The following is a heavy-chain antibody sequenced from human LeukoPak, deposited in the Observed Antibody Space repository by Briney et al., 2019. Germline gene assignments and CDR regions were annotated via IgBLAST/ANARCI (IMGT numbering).Heavy chain of an antibody. Sequence: SETLSLTCTVSGDSISSDTYYWGWIRQPPGTGLEWVGCMYYSGSTYPNPSFKSRVTISVDASNNRFSLSLKSVTAADTATYYCASEQAYDHLPGHYKTEYFLQWGQGSLVTASS. J-gene: IGHJ1*01. CDR2: MYYSGST. V-gene: IGHV4-39*02. CDR3: ASEQAYDHLPGHYKTEYFLQ. D-gene: IGHD3-9*01. CDR1: GDSISSDTYY.